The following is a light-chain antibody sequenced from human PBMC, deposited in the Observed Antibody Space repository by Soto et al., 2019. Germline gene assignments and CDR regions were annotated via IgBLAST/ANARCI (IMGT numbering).Light chain of an antibody. V-gene: IGKV3-20*01. CDR2: GAS. J-gene: IGKJ4*01. CDR3: QQYGSSPHT. Sequence: EIVLTQSPGTLSLSPGERATLSCRASQSVSSSYLAWYQQKAGQAPMLLIYGASSRATGIPDRFSGSGSGTDFTLTISRLEPEDFAVYYCQQYGSSPHTFGGGTKVEIK. CDR1: QSVSSSY.